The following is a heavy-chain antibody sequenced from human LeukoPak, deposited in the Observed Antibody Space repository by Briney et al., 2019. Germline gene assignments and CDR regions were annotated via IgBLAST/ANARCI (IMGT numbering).Heavy chain of an antibody. CDR2: IYYSGST. D-gene: IGHD6-13*01. Sequence: KPSETLSLTCTVSGGSISSSSYYWGWIRQPPGKGLEWIGSIYYSGSTYYNPSLKSRVTISVDTSKNQFSLKLSSVTAADTAVYYCARGRRYSSSSSGYYYYGMDVWGQGTTVTVSS. V-gene: IGHV4-39*07. CDR3: ARGRRYSSSSSGYYYYGMDV. J-gene: IGHJ6*02. CDR1: GGSISSSSYY.